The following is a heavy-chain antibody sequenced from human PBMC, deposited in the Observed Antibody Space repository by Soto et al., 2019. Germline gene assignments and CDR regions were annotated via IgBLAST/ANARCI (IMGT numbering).Heavy chain of an antibody. V-gene: IGHV1-18*01. J-gene: IGHJ4*02. D-gene: IGHD4-4*01. CDR1: GYTFTYHG. CDR3: VGGRDSSGTLSAY. Sequence: GASVKVSCKASGYTFTYHGITWGRQAPGQGLEWMGWISGYTGSADYAQRFQGRVIMTTDTSTSTAYMEVRSLSSADTAVYSCVGGRDSSGTLSAYWDQGTLVSVSS. CDR2: ISGYTGSA.